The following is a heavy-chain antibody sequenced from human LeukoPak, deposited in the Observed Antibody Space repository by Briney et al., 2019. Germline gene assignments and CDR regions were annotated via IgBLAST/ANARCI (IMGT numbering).Heavy chain of an antibody. CDR2: IYYSGST. CDR3: ARDCTSPVVVTPNWFDP. J-gene: IGHJ5*02. V-gene: IGHV4-39*07. CDR1: GGSISSSSYY. Sequence: SETLSLTCTVSGGSISSSSYYWGWIRQPPGKGLEWIGSIYYSGSTYYNPSLKSRVTISVDTSKNQFSLKLSSVTAADTAVYYCARDCTSPVVVTPNWFDPWGQGTLVTVSS. D-gene: IGHD2-21*02.